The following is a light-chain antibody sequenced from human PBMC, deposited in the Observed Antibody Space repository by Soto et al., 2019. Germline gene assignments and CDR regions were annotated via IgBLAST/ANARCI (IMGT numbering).Light chain of an antibody. V-gene: IGLV2-14*01. CDR1: SSEVGGYNY. J-gene: IGLJ2*01. CDR3: SSYTSSSTLVV. Sequence: QSALTEPASVSGSPGQSITISCTGTSSEVGGYNYVSWYQQHPGKAPKLMFYEVSNRPSGVSNRFSGSKSGNTASLTISGLQAEDEADYYCSSYTSSSTLVVFGGGTKLTVL. CDR2: EVS.